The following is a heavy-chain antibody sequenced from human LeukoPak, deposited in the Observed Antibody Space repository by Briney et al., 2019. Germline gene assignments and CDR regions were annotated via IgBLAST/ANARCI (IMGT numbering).Heavy chain of an antibody. CDR3: ARDYYGAGSYPFDY. Sequence: GGSLRLSCAASGFTFSHYYMSWVRQAPGKGLEWVANIKQDGSEQFYLDSVKGRFTISRDNAKNALYLQMNSLRAEDTAVYYCARDYYGAGSYPFDYWGQGTLVTVSS. CDR2: IKQDGSEQ. D-gene: IGHD3-10*01. J-gene: IGHJ4*02. V-gene: IGHV3-7*01. CDR1: GFTFSHYY.